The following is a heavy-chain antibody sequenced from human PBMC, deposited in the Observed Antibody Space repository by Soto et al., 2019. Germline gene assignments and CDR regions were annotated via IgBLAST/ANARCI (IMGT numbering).Heavy chain of an antibody. CDR2: IYYSGST. J-gene: IGHJ6*02. CDR3: ASPVGATKDYYYGMDV. CDR1: GGSISSYY. Sequence: SETLSLTCTVSGGSISSYYWSWIRQPPGKGLEWIGYIYYSGSTNYNPSLKSRVTISVDTSKNQFSLKLSSVTAADTAVHYCASPVGATKDYYYGMDVWGQGTTVTVSS. D-gene: IGHD1-26*01. V-gene: IGHV4-59*08.